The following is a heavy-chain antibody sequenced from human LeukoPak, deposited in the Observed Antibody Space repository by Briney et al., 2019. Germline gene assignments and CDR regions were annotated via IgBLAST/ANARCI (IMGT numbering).Heavy chain of an antibody. CDR3: ASLAVAGIAY. Sequence: GGSLRLSCAASGFTFSSFSMNWVRQAPGKGLEWVSFITGSSSTIYYADSVKGRFTISRDNAKNSLYLQMNSLRAEDTAVYYCASLAVAGIAYWGQGTLVTVSS. CDR2: ITGSSSTI. J-gene: IGHJ4*02. D-gene: IGHD6-19*01. CDR1: GFTFSSFS. V-gene: IGHV3-48*01.